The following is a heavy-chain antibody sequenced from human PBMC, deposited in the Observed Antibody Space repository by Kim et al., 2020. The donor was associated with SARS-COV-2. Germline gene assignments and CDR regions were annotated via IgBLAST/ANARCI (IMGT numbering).Heavy chain of an antibody. CDR3: ARVESGYDLEK. CDR2: INANSGGT. D-gene: IGHD5-12*01. J-gene: IGHJ4*02. CDR1: GYTFTGYY. V-gene: IGHV1-2*02. Sequence: ASVKVSCKASGYTFTGYYMHWVRQAPGQGLEWMGGINANSGGTNYAQKFQGRVTMTRDTSISTAYMELSRLRSDDTAVYYCARVESGYDLEKWGQGTLVTVSS.